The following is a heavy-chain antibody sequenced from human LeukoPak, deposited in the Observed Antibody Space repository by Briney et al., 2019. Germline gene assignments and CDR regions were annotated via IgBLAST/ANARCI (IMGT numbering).Heavy chain of an antibody. Sequence: GGSLRLSCAASGFTFSSYWMHWVRQGPGKGLVWVSRINSDGSITSYADSVKGRFTISRDNAKNTLYLQMNSLRAEDTAVYYCARGGGYSSGYAFDIWGQGTMVTVS. CDR2: INSDGSIT. CDR1: GFTFSSYW. V-gene: IGHV3-74*01. CDR3: ARGGGYSSGYAFDI. D-gene: IGHD6-19*01. J-gene: IGHJ3*02.